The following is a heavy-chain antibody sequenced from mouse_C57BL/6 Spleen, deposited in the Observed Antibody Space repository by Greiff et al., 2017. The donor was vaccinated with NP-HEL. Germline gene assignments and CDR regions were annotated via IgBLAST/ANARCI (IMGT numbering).Heavy chain of an antibody. V-gene: IGHV1-72*01. Sequence: QVQLKQPGAELVKPGASVKLSCKASGYTFTSYWMHWVKQRPGRGLEWIGRIDPNSGGTKYNEKFKSKATLTVDKPSSTAYMQLSSLTSEDSAVYYCASVYYGTPYYAMDYWGQGTSVTVSS. CDR2: IDPNSGGT. D-gene: IGHD1-1*01. CDR3: ASVYYGTPYYAMDY. CDR1: GYTFTSYW. J-gene: IGHJ4*01.